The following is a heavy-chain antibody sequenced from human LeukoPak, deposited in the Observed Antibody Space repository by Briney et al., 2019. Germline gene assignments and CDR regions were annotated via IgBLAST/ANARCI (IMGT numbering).Heavy chain of an antibody. Sequence: GESLKISCQVSGYIFTNYWIGWVRQMPGKGLESRGIIYPADSDTTYGPSFQGQVTISADKSISTVYLQWSSLKASDTAMYYCARQSRDGSKTRGYYFDYWGPGTQVTVSS. D-gene: IGHD3-10*01. CDR3: ARQSRDGSKTRGYYFDY. CDR2: IYPADSDT. V-gene: IGHV5-51*01. J-gene: IGHJ4*02. CDR1: GYIFTNYW.